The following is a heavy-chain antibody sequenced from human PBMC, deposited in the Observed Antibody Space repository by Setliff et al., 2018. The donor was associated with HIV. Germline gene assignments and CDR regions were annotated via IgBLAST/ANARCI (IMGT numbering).Heavy chain of an antibody. V-gene: IGHV1-8*01. CDR3: ASAYCSSTSCYVRWGNGMDV. CDR2: MNPDSGLT. CDR1: GYTFTSYD. D-gene: IGHD2-2*01. Sequence: ASVKVSCKASGYTFTSYDINWVRQATGQGLEWMGWMNPDSGLTDYAPKLQGRVIMTRNTSITTAYMELSSLRSDDTAMYYCASAYCSSTSCYVRWGNGMDVWGQGTTVTV. J-gene: IGHJ6*02.